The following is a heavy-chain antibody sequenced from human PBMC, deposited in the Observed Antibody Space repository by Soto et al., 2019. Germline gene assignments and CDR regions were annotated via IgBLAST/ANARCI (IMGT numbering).Heavy chain of an antibody. CDR2: IYYSGST. D-gene: IGHD6-13*01. J-gene: IGHJ6*02. V-gene: IGHV4-61*01. CDR1: GGSVSSGSYY. CDR3: ARDRVWLAAAGIGGGVVAHYGMDV. Sequence: SETLSLTCTVSGGSVSSGSYYWSWIRQPPGKGLEWIGYIYYSGSTNYNPSLKSRVTISVDTSKNQFSLKLSSVTAADTAVYYCARDRVWLAAAGIGGGVVAHYGMDVWGQGTTVTVSS.